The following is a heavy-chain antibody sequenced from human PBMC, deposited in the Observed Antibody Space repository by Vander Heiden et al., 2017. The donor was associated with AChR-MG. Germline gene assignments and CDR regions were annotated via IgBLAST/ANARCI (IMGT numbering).Heavy chain of an antibody. V-gene: IGHV3-7*01. CDR1: GFTVCSLW. J-gene: IGHJ4*02. D-gene: IGHD3-16*01. Sequence: EVQLVESGGGLVQPGGSLRLSCAASGFTVCSLWVSWVRQAPGKGVGGVANIKQDGSEKYYVDSVKGRFTISRDNAKNSLYLQMNSLRAEDTAVYYCAREGDYVWGSYDYWGQGTLVTVSS. CDR3: AREGDYVWGSYDY. CDR2: IKQDGSEK.